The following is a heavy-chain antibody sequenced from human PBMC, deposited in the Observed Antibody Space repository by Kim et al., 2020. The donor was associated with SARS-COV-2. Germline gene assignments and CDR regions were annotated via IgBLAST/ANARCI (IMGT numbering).Heavy chain of an antibody. CDR3: AKDKLYYYGSGSLDY. J-gene: IGHJ4*02. Sequence: GGSLRLSCAASGFTFSSYGMHWVRQAPGKGLEWVAVISYDGSNKYYADSVKGRFTISRDNSKNTLYLQMNSLRAEDTAVYYCAKDKLYYYGSGSLDYWGQGTLVTVSS. CDR1: GFTFSSYG. CDR2: ISYDGSNK. D-gene: IGHD3-10*01. V-gene: IGHV3-30*18.